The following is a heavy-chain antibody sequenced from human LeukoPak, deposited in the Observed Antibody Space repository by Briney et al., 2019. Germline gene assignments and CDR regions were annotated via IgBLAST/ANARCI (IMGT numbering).Heavy chain of an antibody. CDR3: ARDPDYYGSGSYTDY. CDR1: GFTFSSYS. V-gene: IGHV3-21*01. Sequence: GGSLRLSCAASGFTFSSYSMNWVRQAPGKGLEWVSSISSSSSYIYYADSVKGRFTISRDNAKNSLYLQMNSLRAEDTAVYYCARDPDYYGSGSYTDYWGLGTLVTVSS. J-gene: IGHJ4*02. D-gene: IGHD3-10*01. CDR2: ISSSSSYI.